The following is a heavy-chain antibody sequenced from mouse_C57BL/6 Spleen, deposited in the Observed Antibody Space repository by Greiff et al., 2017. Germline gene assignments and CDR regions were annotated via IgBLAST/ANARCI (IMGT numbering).Heavy chain of an antibody. CDR3: ASLWSPYAMDY. D-gene: IGHD1-1*02. CDR1: GFTFSSYA. Sequence: DVKLVESGGGLVKPGGSLKLSCAASGFTFSSYAMSWVRQTPEKRLEWVATISDGGSYTYYPDNVKGRFTISRDNAKNNLYLQMSHLKSEDTAMYYCASLWSPYAMDYWGQGTSVTVSS. J-gene: IGHJ4*01. CDR2: ISDGGSYT. V-gene: IGHV5-4*03.